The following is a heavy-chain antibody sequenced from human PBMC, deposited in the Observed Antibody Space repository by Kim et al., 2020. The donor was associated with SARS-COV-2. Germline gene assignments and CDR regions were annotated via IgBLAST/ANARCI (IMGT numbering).Heavy chain of an antibody. CDR3: AKGGSPGWLQLDYYYYMDV. CDR1: GFTFSFYG. V-gene: IGHV3-30*18. CDR2: ISYDGSNK. D-gene: IGHD5-12*01. Sequence: GGSLRLSCAASGFTFSFYGMHWVRHAPGKGLEWVAVISYDGSNKYYADSVKGRFTISRDNSKNTLYLQMNSLRAEDTAVYYCAKGGSPGWLQLDYYYYMDVWGKGTTVTVSS. J-gene: IGHJ6*03.